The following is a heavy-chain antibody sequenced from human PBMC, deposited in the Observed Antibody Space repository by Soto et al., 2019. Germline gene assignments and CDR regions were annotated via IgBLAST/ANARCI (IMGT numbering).Heavy chain of an antibody. CDR1: GGSISSRGYY. D-gene: IGHD4-17*01. Sequence: VQLQESGPGLVKPSQTLSLTCTVSGGSISSRGYYCSWIRQFPGKGLEWIGYISYSESTDYNPSLKSRVTISADTSKNQFSLKLSSETAADTAVYYCAGGNDYAKIGYWGQGAQVTVSS. CDR3: AGGNDYAKIGY. V-gene: IGHV4-31*03. CDR2: ISYSEST. J-gene: IGHJ4*02.